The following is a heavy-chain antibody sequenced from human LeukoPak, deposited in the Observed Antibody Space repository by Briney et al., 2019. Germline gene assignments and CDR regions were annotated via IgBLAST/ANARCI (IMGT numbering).Heavy chain of an antibody. Sequence: ASVKVSCKASGYTFTGYYMHWVRQAPGQGLEWMGWINPNSGGTNYAQKFQGRVTMTRDTSISTAYMELSRLRSDDTAVYYCARAFPDIVVVPAAERGYYYMDVWGKGTTVTVSS. J-gene: IGHJ6*03. CDR1: GYTFTGYY. D-gene: IGHD2-2*01. CDR3: ARAFPDIVVVPAAERGYYYMDV. CDR2: INPNSGGT. V-gene: IGHV1-2*02.